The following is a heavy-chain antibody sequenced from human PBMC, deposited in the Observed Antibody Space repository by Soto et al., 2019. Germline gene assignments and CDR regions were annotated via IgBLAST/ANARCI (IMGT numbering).Heavy chain of an antibody. CDR3: AKEIVTGAYVETSALDF. J-gene: IGHJ4*02. CDR2: IDGSGGDR. Sequence: EVQLLESGGDLVQPGGSLRLSCAASGFTFSSYAMGWVRQAPGTGLEWVSVIDGSGGDRSLADSVKGRFTISRDNSKNPLYLQMDKLGGEDTARYFWAKEIVTGAYVETSALDFWGQGTLVTLSS. CDR1: GFTFSSYA. V-gene: IGHV3-23*01. D-gene: IGHD1-20*01.